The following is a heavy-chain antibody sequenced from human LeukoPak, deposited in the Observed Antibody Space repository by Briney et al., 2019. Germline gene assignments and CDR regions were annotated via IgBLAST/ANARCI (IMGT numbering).Heavy chain of an antibody. Sequence: GGSLRLSCAASGFTFSSYAMSWVRQAPGKGLEWVSSISYSSGHIYYADSVKGRFTISRDNAKNSLYLQMNSLRADDTAVYYCARDVAVTTYSRYAFDIWGQGTMVTVSS. D-gene: IGHD4-17*01. J-gene: IGHJ3*02. CDR3: ARDVAVTTYSRYAFDI. CDR1: GFTFSSYA. V-gene: IGHV3-21*01. CDR2: ISYSSGHI.